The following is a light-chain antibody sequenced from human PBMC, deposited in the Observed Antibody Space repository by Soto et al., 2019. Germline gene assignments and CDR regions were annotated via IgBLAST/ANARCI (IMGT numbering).Light chain of an antibody. CDR1: QGVSTY. CDR3: QQRSSWPHT. CDR2: DAS. Sequence: EIVLTQSPATLSLSPGERATLSCRASQGVSTYLAWYQQKPGQAPRLLIYDASNRATGIPARFSGSGSGTDFTLTISSLEPEDFVVYYCQQRSSWPHTFGQGTKLEIK. V-gene: IGKV3-11*01. J-gene: IGKJ2*01.